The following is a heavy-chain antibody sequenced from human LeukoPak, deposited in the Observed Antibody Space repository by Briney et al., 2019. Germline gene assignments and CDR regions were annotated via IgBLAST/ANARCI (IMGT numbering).Heavy chain of an antibody. CDR1: VYTCTTYY. J-gene: IGHJ4*02. D-gene: IGHD2-21*02. V-gene: IGHV1-18*04. Sequence: GASVKVSCKTSVYTCTTYYMHWVRQAPGQGLEWMGWISAYNGNTNYAQKLQGRVTITTDTSTSTAYIELTSLRSHDTAVYYCPSDSPVTHVGHFDYWGQGTLVTVSS. CDR3: PSDSPVTHVGHFDY. CDR2: ISAYNGNT.